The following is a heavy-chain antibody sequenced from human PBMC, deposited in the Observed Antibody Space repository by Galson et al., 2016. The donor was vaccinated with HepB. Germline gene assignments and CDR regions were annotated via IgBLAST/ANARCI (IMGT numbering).Heavy chain of an antibody. V-gene: IGHV4-59*08. CDR1: GGSISGSY. CDR3: ARLRHDYAGGHSFPADFDF. J-gene: IGHJ4*02. D-gene: IGHD5-12*01. CDR2: ISDNGRT. Sequence: SETLSLTCTVSGGSISGSYWSWIRQPPRKGLEWIGYISDNGRTNYDPSLKSRVTMSLETSRNQFSLNLSSVTAADTAVYYCARLRHDYAGGHSFPADFDFWGQGTQVTVSS.